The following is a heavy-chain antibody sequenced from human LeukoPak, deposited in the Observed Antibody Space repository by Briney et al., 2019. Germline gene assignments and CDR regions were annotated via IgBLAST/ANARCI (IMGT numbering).Heavy chain of an antibody. J-gene: IGHJ4*02. CDR3: VRVANSGSFLYYFDY. Sequence: KTGGSLILSCAASGFTFSSYEMNWVRQAPGKGLEWVSYISSSGSTIYYADSVKGRSTISRDNAKNSLYLQINGLRAADTAVYYCVRVANSGSFLYYFDYWGQGTLVTVSS. D-gene: IGHD3-10*01. V-gene: IGHV3-48*03. CDR1: GFTFSSYE. CDR2: ISSSGSTI.